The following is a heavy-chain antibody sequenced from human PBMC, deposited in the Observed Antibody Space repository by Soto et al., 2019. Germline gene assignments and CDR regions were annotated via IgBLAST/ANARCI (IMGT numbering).Heavy chain of an antibody. V-gene: IGHV2-5*02. D-gene: IGHD1-7*01. Sequence: QITLKESGPPLVKPTQTLTLTCTFSGFSLSTSGVGVGWIRQPPGKALEWLALIYWDDDKRYSPSLKSRLTTSKDASKNPVVLTMTNMNPVDTATYFCAHLNYEPLLDSWGQGTLVTVSS. CDR2: IYWDDDK. J-gene: IGHJ4*02. CDR1: GFSLSTSGVG. CDR3: AHLNYEPLLDS.